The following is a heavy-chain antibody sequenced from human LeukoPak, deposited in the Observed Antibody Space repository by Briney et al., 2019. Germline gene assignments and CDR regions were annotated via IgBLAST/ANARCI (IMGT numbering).Heavy chain of an antibody. V-gene: IGHV4-4*07. J-gene: IGHJ4*02. CDR1: GGSISSYY. CDR2: IYTSGST. CDR3: ARTFWSGYYPALNFDY. Sequence: PSRTLSLTCTVSGGSISSYYWGWIRQPAGKGLEWIGRIYTSGSTNYNPSLKSRVTMSVDTSKNQFSLKLSSVTAADTAVYYCARTFWSGYYPALNFDYWGQGTLVTVSS. D-gene: IGHD3-3*01.